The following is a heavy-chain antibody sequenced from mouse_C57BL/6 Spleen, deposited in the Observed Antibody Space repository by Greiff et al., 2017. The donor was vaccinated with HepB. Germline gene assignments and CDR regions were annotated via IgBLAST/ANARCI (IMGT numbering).Heavy chain of an antibody. CDR3: ARHEDQGINYYGSSLFAY. V-gene: IGHV1-62-2*01. CDR1: GYTFTEYT. Sequence: QVQLQQSGAELVKPGASVKLSCKASGYTFTEYTIHWVKQRSGQGLEWIGWFYPGSGSIKYNEKFKDKATLTADKSSSTVYMELSRLTSEDSAVYFCARHEDQGINYYGSSLFAYWGQGTLVTVSA. J-gene: IGHJ3*01. D-gene: IGHD1-1*01. CDR2: FYPGSGSI.